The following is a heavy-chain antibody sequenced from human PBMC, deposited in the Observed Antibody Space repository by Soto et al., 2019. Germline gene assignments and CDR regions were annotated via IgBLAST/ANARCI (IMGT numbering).Heavy chain of an antibody. D-gene: IGHD1-26*01. J-gene: IGHJ4*02. CDR3: ARESMSAREVDPY. Sequence: QVQLVQSGAEVKKPGASVKLSCKASGYTFTRYYMHWVRQAPGQGLEWMGIINPSGGSTSYAQKFQGRVTMTRDTSTSTVYMELSSLRSEDTAVYYCARESMSAREVDPYWGQGTLVTVSS. CDR1: GYTFTRYY. CDR2: INPSGGST. V-gene: IGHV1-46*01.